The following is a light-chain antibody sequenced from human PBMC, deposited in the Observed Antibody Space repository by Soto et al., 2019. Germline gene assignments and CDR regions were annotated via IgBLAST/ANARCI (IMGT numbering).Light chain of an antibody. CDR1: QGIAGW. Sequence: DIQMTQSPSSVSASVGDRVTITCRASQGIAGWLAWYQQKPGKAPKLLIYAASSLQGGVPSRFSGTGSGTDYTRTIDSLQPEDFASYYCQQAYNFPRTFGQGTKVEIK. CDR2: AAS. J-gene: IGKJ1*01. V-gene: IGKV1-12*01. CDR3: QQAYNFPRT.